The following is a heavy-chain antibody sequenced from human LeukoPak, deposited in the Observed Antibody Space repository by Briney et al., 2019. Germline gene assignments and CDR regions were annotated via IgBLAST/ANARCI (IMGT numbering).Heavy chain of an antibody. J-gene: IGHJ4*02. CDR3: AKDIAAAGTEDY. V-gene: IGHV3-48*03. CDR2: IGSTGRSI. D-gene: IGHD6-13*01. CDR1: GFNFSHYE. Sequence: GGSLRLSCVASGFNFSHYEMNWVRQAPGKGLEWISYIGSTGRSIFYADSVKGRFTISRDNSKNTLYLQMNSLRAEDTAVYYCAKDIAAAGTEDYWGQGTLVTVSS.